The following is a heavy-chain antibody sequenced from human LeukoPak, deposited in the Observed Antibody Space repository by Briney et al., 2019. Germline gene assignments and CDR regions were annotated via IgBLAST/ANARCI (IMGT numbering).Heavy chain of an antibody. CDR1: GYTFTSYY. CDR3: AREPRPPIQLKSHHYYYGMDV. D-gene: IGHD5-18*01. J-gene: IGHJ6*02. Sequence: ASVKVSCKASGYTFTSYYMHWVRQAPGQGLEWMGIINPSGGSTSYAQKFQGRVTMTRDTSTSTVCMELSSLRSEDTAVYYCAREPRPPIQLKSHHYYYGMDVWGQGTTVTVSS. V-gene: IGHV1-46*01. CDR2: INPSGGST.